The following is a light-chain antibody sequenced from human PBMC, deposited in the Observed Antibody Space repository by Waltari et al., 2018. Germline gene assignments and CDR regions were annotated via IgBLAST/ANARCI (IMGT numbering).Light chain of an antibody. J-gene: IGKJ1*01. Sequence: DIKMTQSPSTLSASVGDRVTITCRASQSISTWLAWYQQKPGTAPKLLIYKASSLETGVPSRFSGSGSGTEFTLTISSLQPDDFATYYCQQYNIYSWTFGQGTKVEI. V-gene: IGKV1-5*03. CDR1: QSISTW. CDR2: KAS. CDR3: QQYNIYSWT.